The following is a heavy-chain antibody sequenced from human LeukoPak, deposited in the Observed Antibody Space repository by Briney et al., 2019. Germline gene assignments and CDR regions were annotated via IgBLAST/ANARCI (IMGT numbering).Heavy chain of an antibody. CDR2: IYYSGST. CDR1: GGSITSYH. CDR3: ARGGSGTYYHY. J-gene: IGHJ4*02. V-gene: IGHV4-59*01. Sequence: SETLSLTCTVSGGSITSYHYSWIRQPPGKGLEWIGYIYYSGSTNYSPSLKSRVTISVDTSKNQFSLKLSSVTAADTAVYSCARGGSGTYYHYWGQGTLVTVSS. D-gene: IGHD1-26*01.